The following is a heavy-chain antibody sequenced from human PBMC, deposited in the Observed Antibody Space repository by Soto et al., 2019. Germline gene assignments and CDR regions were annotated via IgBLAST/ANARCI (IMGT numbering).Heavy chain of an antibody. Sequence: VGSLRLSCAASGFTFSSYAMSWVRQAPGKGLEWVSAISGSGGSTYYADSVKGRFTISRDNSKNTLYLQMNSLRAEDTAVYYCAKSRDGSRGSLYYFDYWGQGTLVTVSS. CDR3: AKSRDGSRGSLYYFDY. V-gene: IGHV3-23*01. J-gene: IGHJ4*02. D-gene: IGHD2-2*01. CDR2: ISGSGGST. CDR1: GFTFSSYA.